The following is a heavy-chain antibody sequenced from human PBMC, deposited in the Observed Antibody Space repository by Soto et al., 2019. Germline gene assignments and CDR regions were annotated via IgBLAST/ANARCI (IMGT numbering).Heavy chain of an antibody. D-gene: IGHD5-18*01. CDR2: IIPIFGTA. V-gene: IGHV1-69*13. CDR3: ALRLDIVDTAMVEWPQSLYGMDV. Sequence: VASVKVSCKASGGTFSSYAISWVRQAPGQGLEWMGGIIPIFGTANYAQKFQGRVTITADESTSTAYMELSSLRSEDTAVYYCALRLDIVDTAMVEWPQSLYGMDVWGQGTTVTVSS. CDR1: GGTFSSYA. J-gene: IGHJ6*02.